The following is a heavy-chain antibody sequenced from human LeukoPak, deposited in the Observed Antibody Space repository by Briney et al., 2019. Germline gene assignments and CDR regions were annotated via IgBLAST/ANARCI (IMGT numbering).Heavy chain of an antibody. CDR3: ARSGGTSSPIDY. CDR1: GYTFTSYA. D-gene: IGHD2-2*01. Sequence: ASVMVSCKASGYTFTSYAMHWVRQAPGQRLEWMGWINAGNGNTKYSQKFQGRVTITRDTSASTAYMELSSLRSEDTAVYYCARSGGTSSPIDYWGQETLVTVSS. V-gene: IGHV1-3*01. J-gene: IGHJ4*02. CDR2: INAGNGNT.